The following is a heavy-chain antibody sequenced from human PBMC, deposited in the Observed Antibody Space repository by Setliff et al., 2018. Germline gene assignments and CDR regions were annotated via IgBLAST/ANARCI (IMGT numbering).Heavy chain of an antibody. J-gene: IGHJ4*02. CDR3: ARTCSGSGCYAGLES. D-gene: IGHD2-15*01. V-gene: IGHV3-30*09. CDR1: GLTFSTYR. Sequence: PGGSLRLSCAASGLTFSTYRFHWVRQAPGKGLEWVAVLFNDGINQYYAESVKGRFAFSRDISKNTLYLQMNSLRAEDSAIYYCARTCSGSGCYAGLESWGQGTPVTVSS. CDR2: LFNDGINQ.